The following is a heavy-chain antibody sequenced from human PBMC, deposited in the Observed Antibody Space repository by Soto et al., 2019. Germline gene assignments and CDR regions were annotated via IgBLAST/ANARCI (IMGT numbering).Heavy chain of an antibody. CDR2: IIPSFGTT. CDR1: GGTFSSYT. Sequence: GASVKVSCKASGGTFSSYTISWVRQAPGQGLEWMGGIIPSFGTTNYAQRFQGRVTITADASTSTAYMEVSSLRSEDTAVYYCARSLGYSSGWYQPGPYWGQGTLVTVSS. J-gene: IGHJ4*02. D-gene: IGHD6-19*01. CDR3: ARSLGYSSGWYQPGPY. V-gene: IGHV1-69*13.